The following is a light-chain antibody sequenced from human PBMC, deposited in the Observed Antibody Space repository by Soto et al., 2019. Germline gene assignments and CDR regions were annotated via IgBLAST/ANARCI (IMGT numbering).Light chain of an antibody. CDR2: EVT. CDR3: SSYAGSNNFV. Sequence: ALTQPPSASGSPGQSVTISCTGTSSDVGTYKYVSWYQQHPGKAPKLMIYEVTKRPSGVPDRFSGSKSGNTASLTVSGLQAEDEADYYCSSYAGSNNFVFGTGTKVTVL. CDR1: SSDVGTYKY. J-gene: IGLJ1*01. V-gene: IGLV2-8*01.